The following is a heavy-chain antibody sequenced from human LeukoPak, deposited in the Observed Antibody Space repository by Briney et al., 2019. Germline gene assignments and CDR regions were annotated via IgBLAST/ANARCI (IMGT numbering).Heavy chain of an antibody. CDR3: ARVLRYCSGGNCYSGGLGYMDV. CDR1: GFTFDDYA. Sequence: GGSLRLSCAASGFTFDDYAMHWVRQAPGKGLEWVSGISWNSGSIGYADSVKDRFTISRDNAKNSLFLQMNSLRAEDTAVYYCARVLRYCSGGNCYSGGLGYMDVWGKGTTVTISS. CDR2: ISWNSGSI. V-gene: IGHV3-9*01. D-gene: IGHD2-15*01. J-gene: IGHJ6*03.